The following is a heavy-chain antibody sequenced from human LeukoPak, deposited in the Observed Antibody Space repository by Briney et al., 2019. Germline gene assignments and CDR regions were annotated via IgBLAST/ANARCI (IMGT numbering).Heavy chain of an antibody. Sequence: SETLSLTCTVSGGSISSYYWSWIRQPPGKGLEWIGYIYYSGSTYYNPSLKSRVTISVDTSKNQFSLKLSSVTAADTAVYYCARTAGYSSSWFKNWFDPWGQGTLVTVSS. CDR2: IYYSGST. D-gene: IGHD6-13*01. V-gene: IGHV4-59*12. CDR1: GGSISSYY. CDR3: ARTAGYSSSWFKNWFDP. J-gene: IGHJ5*02.